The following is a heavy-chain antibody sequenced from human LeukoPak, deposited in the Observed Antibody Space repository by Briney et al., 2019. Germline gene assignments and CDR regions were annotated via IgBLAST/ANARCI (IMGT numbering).Heavy chain of an antibody. CDR1: GYIFTDYY. J-gene: IGHJ6*03. D-gene: IGHD2-21*01. CDR2: INPNSGGT. Sequence: ASVKVSCKASGYIFTDYYMHWVRQAPGQELGWMGRINPNSGGTNYAQKFQGRVTMTRDTSISTAYTKLISLRTEDTAVYYCARHRTYCGGDCYSSYYYYYMDVWGKGTTVTVSS. CDR3: ARHRTYCGGDCYSSYYYYYMDV. V-gene: IGHV1/OR15-1*01.